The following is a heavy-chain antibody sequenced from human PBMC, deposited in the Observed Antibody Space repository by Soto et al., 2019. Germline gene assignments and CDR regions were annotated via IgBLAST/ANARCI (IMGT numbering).Heavy chain of an antibody. J-gene: IGHJ4*02. D-gene: IGHD5-18*01. CDR3: ARDGDTAMVTGYFDY. Sequence: SETLSLTCTVSGGSISSGGYYWSWIRQHPGKGLEWIGYIYYSGSTYYNPSLKSRVTISVDTSKNQFSLKLSSVTAADTAVYYCARDGDTAMVTGYFDYWGQGTLVTVSS. CDR1: GGSISSGGYY. CDR2: IYYSGST. V-gene: IGHV4-31*03.